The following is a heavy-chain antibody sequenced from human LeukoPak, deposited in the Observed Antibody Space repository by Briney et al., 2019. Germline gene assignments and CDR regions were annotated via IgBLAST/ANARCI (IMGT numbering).Heavy chain of an antibody. V-gene: IGHV3-48*02. D-gene: IGHD1-26*01. Sequence: GGSLRLSCATSGFTFSAYSMIWVRQTPGKGLECLSYITSGSDSIHYADSVRGRFTVSRDNAKNSLYLQMNSLRDEDTAVYYCARDPGYSRPSSYGYFDHWGQGTLVTVSS. CDR1: GFTFSAYS. CDR3: ARDPGYSRPSSYGYFDH. J-gene: IGHJ4*02. CDR2: ITSGSDSI.